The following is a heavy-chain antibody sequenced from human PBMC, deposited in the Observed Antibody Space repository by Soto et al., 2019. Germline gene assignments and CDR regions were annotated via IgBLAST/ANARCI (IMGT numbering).Heavy chain of an antibody. J-gene: IGHJ3*02. D-gene: IGHD3-3*01. CDR1: GFTVSSNY. Sequence: PGGSLRLSCAASGFTVSSNYMSWVRQAPGKGLGWVSVIYSGGSTYYADSVKGRFTISRDNSKNTLYLQMNSLRAEDTAVYYCARVYYDFWSGYRGCAFDIWGQGTMVTVSS. CDR2: IYSGGST. V-gene: IGHV3-66*01. CDR3: ARVYYDFWSGYRGCAFDI.